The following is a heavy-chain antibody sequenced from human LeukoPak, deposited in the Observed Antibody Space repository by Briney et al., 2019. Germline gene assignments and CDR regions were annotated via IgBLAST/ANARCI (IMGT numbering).Heavy chain of an antibody. CDR1: GVTFSSYA. V-gene: IGHV3-23*01. Sequence: PGGSLRLSCAASGVTFSSYAMSWVRQAPGKGLECGSAISGSGGSTYYADSVKGRFTISRDNSKNTLYLQMNSLRAEDTAVYYCAKGSGYHTTYYFDYWGQGTLVTVSS. CDR2: ISGSGGST. CDR3: AKGSGYHTTYYFDY. J-gene: IGHJ4*02. D-gene: IGHD5-12*01.